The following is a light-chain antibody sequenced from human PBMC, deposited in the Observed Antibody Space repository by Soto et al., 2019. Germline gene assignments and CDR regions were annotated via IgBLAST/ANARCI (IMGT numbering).Light chain of an antibody. J-gene: IGKJ2*01. CDR3: MQALKPPYT. CDR2: LGS. CDR1: QSLLYENGYTY. V-gene: IGKV2-28*01. Sequence: DIVMTQSPLSLPVTPGEPASISCRSSQSLLYENGYTYFDWYVQKSGQPPQLLIYLGSNRPSGVXDXXSGSVSGTDFTLKISSVETEDVGVYYCMQALKPPYTFGQGTKLEIK.